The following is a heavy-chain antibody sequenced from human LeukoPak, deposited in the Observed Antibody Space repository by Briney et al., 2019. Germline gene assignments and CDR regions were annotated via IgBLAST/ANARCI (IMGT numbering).Heavy chain of an antibody. J-gene: IGHJ4*02. CDR1: GFTFSSYA. V-gene: IGHV3-7*01. CDR3: ASHSVGVLPIATFDY. D-gene: IGHD2-2*01. Sequence: GGSLRLSCAASGFTFSSYAMSWVRQAPGKGLEWVANIKQDGSEKYYVDSVKGRFTISRDNPKNSLYLQMNSLRAEDTSMYFCASHSVGVLPIATFDYWGQGTLVTVSS. CDR2: IKQDGSEK.